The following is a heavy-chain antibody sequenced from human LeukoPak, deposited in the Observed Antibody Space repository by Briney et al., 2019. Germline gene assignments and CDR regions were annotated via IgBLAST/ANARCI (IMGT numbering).Heavy chain of an antibody. Sequence: SETLSLTCTVSGGSISSGDYYWSWIRQPPGKGLEWIGNIYYSGSTYYNPSLKSRVTISVDTSKNQFSLKLSSVTAADTAVYYCARGEYYYGSGSYYLDYWGQGTLVTVSS. CDR2: IYYSGST. V-gene: IGHV4-30-4*01. D-gene: IGHD3-10*01. CDR3: ARGEYYYGSGSYYLDY. CDR1: GGSISSGDYY. J-gene: IGHJ4*02.